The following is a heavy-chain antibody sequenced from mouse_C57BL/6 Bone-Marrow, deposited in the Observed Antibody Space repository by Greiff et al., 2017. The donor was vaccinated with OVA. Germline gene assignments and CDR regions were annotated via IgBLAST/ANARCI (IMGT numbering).Heavy chain of an antibody. V-gene: IGHV1-81*01. D-gene: IGHD2-5*01. J-gene: IGHJ1*03. CDR2: IYPRSGNT. CDR3: AGGSYSNYWYFDV. CDR1: GYTFTSYG. Sequence: VKLMESGAELARPGASVKLSCKASGYTFTSYGISWVKQRTGQGLEWIGEIYPRSGNTYYNEKFKGKATLTADKSSSTAYMELRSLTSEDSAVYFCAGGSYSNYWYFDVWGTGTTVTVSS.